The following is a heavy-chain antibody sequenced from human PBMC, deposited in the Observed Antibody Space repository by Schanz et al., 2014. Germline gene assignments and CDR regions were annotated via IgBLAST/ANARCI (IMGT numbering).Heavy chain of an antibody. V-gene: IGHV3-15*01. J-gene: IGHJ4*02. CDR2: IKTKSDGGTT. CDR1: GFTFRGHA. D-gene: IGHD3-10*01. Sequence: EVQLVESGGGLVQPGGSLRLSCAASGFTFRGHAMHWVRQAPGKGLEWVGRIKTKSDGGTTDYAAPVKGRFTISRDDSKNTLYLQMNSLKTEDTAVYYCATYGSGRKFDYWGQGTLVTVSS. CDR3: ATYGSGRKFDY.